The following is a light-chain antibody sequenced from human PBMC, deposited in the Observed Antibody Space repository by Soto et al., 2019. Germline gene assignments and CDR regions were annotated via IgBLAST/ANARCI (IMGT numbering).Light chain of an antibody. CDR2: AAS. CDR3: LRDYDYART. CDR1: QGIRNE. Sequence: AMQMTQSPSSLSRSVRHRITITCRASQGIRNELSWFQQRPGNAPTLLISAASRLQSGVPSRFSGSGSGTDFTLSLRCLQPEEFATSYCLRDYDYARTVGEGTKVDIK. V-gene: IGKV1-6*01. J-gene: IGKJ1*01.